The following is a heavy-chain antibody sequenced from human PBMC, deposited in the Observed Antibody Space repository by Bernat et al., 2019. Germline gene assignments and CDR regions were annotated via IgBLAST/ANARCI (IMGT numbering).Heavy chain of an antibody. D-gene: IGHD3-9*01. Sequence: EVQLVESGGGLVRPGGSLRLSCAASGFTFSSYSMNWVRQAPGGGLGWVSSISSSSTYIYYADSVMGRFTISRDNAKNSLYLQMSSLRAEDTAVYYCARNYDVLSGYYNAFDIWGQGTMVTVSS. CDR2: ISSSSTYI. CDR1: GFTFSSYS. CDR3: ARNYDVLSGYYNAFDI. J-gene: IGHJ3*02. V-gene: IGHV3-21*01.